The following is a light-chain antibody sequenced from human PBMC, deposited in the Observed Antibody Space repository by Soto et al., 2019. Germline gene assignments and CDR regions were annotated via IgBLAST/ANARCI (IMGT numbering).Light chain of an antibody. V-gene: IGKV1-39*01. CDR1: QSISSY. CDR3: QQSYSTSPT. Sequence: DIQMTQSPSSLSASVGDRVTITCRASQSISSYLNWYQQKPGKAPKLLIYAASSLQSGVPSRFSGSGSGTDFTLIISSLQPEDFATYYCQQSYSTSPTFGQATRLDI. J-gene: IGKJ5*01. CDR2: AAS.